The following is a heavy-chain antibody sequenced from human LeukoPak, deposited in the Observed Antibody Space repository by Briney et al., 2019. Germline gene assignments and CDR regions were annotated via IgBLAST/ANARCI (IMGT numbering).Heavy chain of an antibody. CDR3: ARDQARIAGNYYFYYMDV. V-gene: IGHV3-21*01. J-gene: IGHJ6*03. D-gene: IGHD6-13*01. CDR1: GLTFSSYS. CDR2: ISSSSSFI. Sequence: GGSLSLSCAASGLTFSSYSMKWARQAPEEALEWVSSISSSSSFIYYAASVKGRFTITRDNAKNSLYLKMNSLRGEDTAVYYCARDQARIAGNYYFYYMDVWGKGSTVTVSS.